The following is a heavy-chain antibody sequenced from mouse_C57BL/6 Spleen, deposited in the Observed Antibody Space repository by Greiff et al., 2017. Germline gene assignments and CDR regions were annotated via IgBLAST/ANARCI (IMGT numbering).Heavy chain of an antibody. V-gene: IGHV1-53*01. CDR2: INPSNGGT. Sequence: QVQLQQPGTELVKPGASVKLSCKASGYTFTSYWMHWVKQRPGQGLEWIGNINPSNGGTNYNEKFKSKATLTVDKSSSTAYMQLSSPTSEDSAVYYCARSDYYGSSYWYFDVWGTGTTVTVSS. D-gene: IGHD1-1*01. CDR1: GYTFTSYW. CDR3: ARSDYYGSSYWYFDV. J-gene: IGHJ1*03.